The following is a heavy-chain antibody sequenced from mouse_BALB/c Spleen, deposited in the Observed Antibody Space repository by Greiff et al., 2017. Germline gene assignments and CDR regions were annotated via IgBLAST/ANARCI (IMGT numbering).Heavy chain of an antibody. CDR1: GDSIPRGY. V-gene: IGHV3-8*02. Sequence: VKLMESGPSLVKPSQTLSLTCSFTGDSIPRGYWNWIRKFPGNKLEYMGYISYSGSTYYNPSLKSRISITRDTSKNQYYLQLNSVTTEDTATYYCARYGNYVVAMDYWGQGTSVTVSS. J-gene: IGHJ4*01. CDR3: ARYGNYVVAMDY. CDR2: ISYSGST. D-gene: IGHD2-1*01.